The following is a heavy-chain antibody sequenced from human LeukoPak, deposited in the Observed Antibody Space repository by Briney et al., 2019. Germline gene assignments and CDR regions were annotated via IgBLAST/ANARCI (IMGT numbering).Heavy chain of an antibody. V-gene: IGHV4-4*07. CDR3: ARQQPSYYAMDV. CDR1: GGSISDYF. Sequence: SETLSLTCAVSGGSISDYFWTWIRQPAGKGLEWIGRIYITGSTNYNPSPKSRVTMSIDTSKSQFSLRLTSVTAADTAVYYCARQQPSYYAMDVWGRGTTVTVSS. CDR2: IYITGST. D-gene: IGHD1/OR15-1a*01. J-gene: IGHJ6*02.